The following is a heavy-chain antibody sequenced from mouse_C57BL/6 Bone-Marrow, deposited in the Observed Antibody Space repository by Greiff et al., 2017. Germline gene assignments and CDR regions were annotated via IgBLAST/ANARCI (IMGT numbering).Heavy chain of an antibody. CDR1: GYTFTSSG. Sequence: VQLQQSGAELARPGASVKLSCKASGYTFTSSGISWVKQRTGQGLEWIGEIYPRSGNTYYNAKFKGKATLTADKSSSTAYMELRSLTSEDSAVYFCARSLLLFAYWGQGTLVTVSA. CDR3: ARSLLLFAY. D-gene: IGHD1-1*01. CDR2: IYPRSGNT. V-gene: IGHV1-81*01. J-gene: IGHJ3*01.